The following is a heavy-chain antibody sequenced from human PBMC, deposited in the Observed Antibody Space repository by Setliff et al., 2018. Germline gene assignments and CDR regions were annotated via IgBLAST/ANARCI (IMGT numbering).Heavy chain of an antibody. V-gene: IGHV4-4*08. D-gene: IGHD5-12*01. Sequence: ASETLSLTCTVSGGSISSYYWSWIRQPPWKGLEWIGYIYTSGSTNYNPSLKSRVTISLDTSKNQFSLKLRSVTAADTAVYYCARDHRDGYNAPYYYYYMDVWGKGTTVTVSS. CDR3: ARDHRDGYNAPYYYYYMDV. J-gene: IGHJ6*03. CDR2: IYTSGST. CDR1: GGSISSYY.